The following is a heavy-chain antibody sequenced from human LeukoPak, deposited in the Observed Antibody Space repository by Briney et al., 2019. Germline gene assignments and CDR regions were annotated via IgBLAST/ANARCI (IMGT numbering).Heavy chain of an antibody. CDR2: IGTAGDT. CDR1: GFTFSSYD. V-gene: IGHV3-13*01. CDR3: ARSFSSGWYSYYYGMDV. J-gene: IGHJ6*02. D-gene: IGHD6-19*01. Sequence: GGSLRLSCAASGFTFSSYDMHWVRQAAGQGLDGGSAIGTAGDTYYPGSVKGRFTISRENAKNSLYLQMNSLRAEDTAVYYCARSFSSGWYSYYYGMDVWGQGTTVTVSS.